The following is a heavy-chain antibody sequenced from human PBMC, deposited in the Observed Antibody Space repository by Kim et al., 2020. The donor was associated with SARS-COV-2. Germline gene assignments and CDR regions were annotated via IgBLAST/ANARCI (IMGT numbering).Heavy chain of an antibody. CDR1: GFTFSSYS. CDR2: ISSSSSTI. CDR3: ARDFVVYALNWFDP. D-gene: IGHD2-8*02. V-gene: IGHV3-48*02. Sequence: GGSLRLSCAASGFTFSSYSMNWVRQAPGKGLEWVSYISSSSSTIYYADSVKGRFTISRDNAKNSLYLQMNSLRDEDTAVYYCARDFVVYALNWFDPWGQGTLVTVSS. J-gene: IGHJ5*02.